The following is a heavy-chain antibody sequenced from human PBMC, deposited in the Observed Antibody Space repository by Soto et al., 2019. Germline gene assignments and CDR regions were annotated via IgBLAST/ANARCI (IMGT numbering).Heavy chain of an antibody. CDR3: ASAPGFNLFDS. CDR1: GGSFSSSTYY. Sequence: PSETLSLTCIVSGGSFSSSTYYGGWIRQPPGKGLEWIGSIFYSGSTYYNPSLKGRVTLSVDTSKNRFSLKLSSVTAADTAVYYCASAPGFNLFDSWGQGTLVTVSS. J-gene: IGHJ4*02. CDR2: IFYSGST. D-gene: IGHD5-12*01. V-gene: IGHV4-39*01.